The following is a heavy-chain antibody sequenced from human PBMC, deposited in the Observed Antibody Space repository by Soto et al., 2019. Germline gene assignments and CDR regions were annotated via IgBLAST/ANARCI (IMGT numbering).Heavy chain of an antibody. V-gene: IGHV4-31*03. J-gene: IGHJ6*02. CDR2: IYYSGST. D-gene: IGHD3-22*01. Sequence: LSLTCTVSGGSISSGGYYWSWIRQHPGKGLEWIGYIYYSGSTYYNPSLKSRVTISVDTSKNQFSLKLSSVTAVDTAVYYCARSTYDSSGYFSYYYYGMDVWGQGTTVTVSS. CDR1: GGSISSGGYY. CDR3: ARSTYDSSGYFSYYYYGMDV.